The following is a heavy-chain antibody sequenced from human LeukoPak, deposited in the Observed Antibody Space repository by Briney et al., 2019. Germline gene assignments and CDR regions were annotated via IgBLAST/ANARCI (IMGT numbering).Heavy chain of an antibody. CDR1: GFTFSSYS. CDR3: ARRLYYYYGMDV. CDR2: ISSSSSYI. D-gene: IGHD2-21*01. V-gene: IGHV3-21*01. Sequence: GGSLRLSCAASGFTFSSYSMNWDRQAPGKGLEWVSSISSSSSYIYYADSVKGRFTISRDNAKNSLYLQMNSLRAEDTAVYYCARRLYYYYGMDVWGQGTTVTVSS. J-gene: IGHJ6*02.